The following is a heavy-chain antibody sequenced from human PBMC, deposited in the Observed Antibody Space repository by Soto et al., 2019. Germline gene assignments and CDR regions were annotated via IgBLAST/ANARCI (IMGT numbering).Heavy chain of an antibody. Sequence: EVQLVESGGGLVKPGGSLRLSCAASGFTFSSYSMNWVRQAPGKGLEWVSSISSSSSYIYYADSVKGRFTISRDNAKNSLYLQMNSLRAEDTAVYYCARSPSSGRIAFEIWGQGTMVTVSS. CDR1: GFTFSSYS. CDR2: ISSSSSYI. CDR3: ARSPSSGRIAFEI. J-gene: IGHJ3*02. D-gene: IGHD3-10*01. V-gene: IGHV3-21*01.